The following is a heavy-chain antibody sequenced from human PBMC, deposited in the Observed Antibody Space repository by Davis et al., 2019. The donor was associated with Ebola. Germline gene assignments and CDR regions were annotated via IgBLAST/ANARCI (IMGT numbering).Heavy chain of an antibody. CDR1: GGSVSSGGYS. CDR3: ARDGGGKDY. Sequence: PSETLSLTCTVSGGSVSSGGYSWSWIRQPPGKGLEWIGYIYHSGSTYYNPSLKSRVTISVDRSKNQFSLKLSSVTAADTAVYYCARDGGGKDYWGQGTLVTVSS. V-gene: IGHV4-30-2*01. D-gene: IGHD2-21*01. CDR2: IYHSGST. J-gene: IGHJ4*02.